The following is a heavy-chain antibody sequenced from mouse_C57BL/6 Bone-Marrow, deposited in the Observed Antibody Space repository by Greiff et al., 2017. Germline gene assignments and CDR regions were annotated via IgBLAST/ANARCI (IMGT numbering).Heavy chain of an antibody. J-gene: IGHJ2*01. Sequence: QVQLQQSGAELVQPGASVKISCKASGYAFSSYWMNWVKQRPGKGLEWIGQIYPGDGDTNYNGKFKGKATLTADKYTSTAYMQRSSLTSEDSAVYFCATNDYFYFDNRGQGTTLTVSS. CDR3: ATNDYFYFDN. CDR2: IYPGDGDT. D-gene: IGHD2-4*01. CDR1: GYAFSSYW. V-gene: IGHV1-80*01.